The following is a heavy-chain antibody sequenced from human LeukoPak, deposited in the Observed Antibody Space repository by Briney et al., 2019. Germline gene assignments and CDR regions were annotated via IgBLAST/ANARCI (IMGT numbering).Heavy chain of an antibody. V-gene: IGHV3-49*03. J-gene: IGHJ4*02. CDR1: GFTFGDYA. CDR2: IRSKAYGGKT. CDR3: TRDGSPGDYDFWSGYWY. D-gene: IGHD3-3*01. Sequence: GGSLRLSCTASGFTFGDYAMSWFRQAPGKGLEWVGFIRSKAYGGKTEYAASVKGRFTISRDDSKSIAYLQMNSLKTEDTAVYYCTRDGSPGDYDFWSGYWYWGQGTLVTVSS.